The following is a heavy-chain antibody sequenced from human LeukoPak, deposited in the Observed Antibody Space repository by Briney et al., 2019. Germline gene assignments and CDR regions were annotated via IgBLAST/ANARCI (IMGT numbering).Heavy chain of an antibody. D-gene: IGHD3-10*01. Sequence: PGGSLRLSCAASGFTFSSYGMHWVRQAPGKGLEWVAVIWYDGSNKYYADSVKGRFTISRDNSKNTLYLQMNSLRAEDTAVYYCAKAQAGVSTALDYWGQGTLVTVSS. CDR1: GFTFSSYG. CDR2: IWYDGSNK. V-gene: IGHV3-33*06. CDR3: AKAQAGVSTALDY. J-gene: IGHJ4*02.